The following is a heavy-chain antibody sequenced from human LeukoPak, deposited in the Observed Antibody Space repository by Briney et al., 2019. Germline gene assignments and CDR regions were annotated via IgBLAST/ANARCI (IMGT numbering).Heavy chain of an antibody. Sequence: SVKVSCKASGGTFSSYAISWVRQAPGQGLEWLGGIIPIFGTANYAQKFQGRVTITADESTSTAYMELSSLRSEDTAVYYCARESYCSSTSCYNYFDYWGQGTLVTVSS. J-gene: IGHJ4*02. V-gene: IGHV1-69*01. CDR1: GGTFSSYA. CDR2: IIPIFGTA. CDR3: ARESYCSSTSCYNYFDY. D-gene: IGHD2-2*02.